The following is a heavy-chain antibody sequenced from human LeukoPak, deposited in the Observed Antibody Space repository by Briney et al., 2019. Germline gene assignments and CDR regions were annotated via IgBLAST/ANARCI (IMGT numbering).Heavy chain of an antibody. J-gene: IGHJ4*02. CDR2: IYWNDDK. CDR1: GFSLSTSGVG. V-gene: IGHV2-5*01. CDR3: AHSRAQGNKRITIFGVVIPPSFDY. Sequence: SGPTLVKPTQTLTLTCTFSGFSLSTSGVGVGWIRQPPGKALEWLALIYWNDDKRYSPSLKSRLIITKDTSKNQVVLTMTNMGPVDTATYYCAHSRAQGNKRITIFGVVIPPSFDYWGQGTLVTVSS. D-gene: IGHD3-3*01.